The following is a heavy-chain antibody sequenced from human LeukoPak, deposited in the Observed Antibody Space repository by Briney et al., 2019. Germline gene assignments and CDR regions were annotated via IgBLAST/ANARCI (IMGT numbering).Heavy chain of an antibody. Sequence: ASVKVSCKASGYTFTSYVMHWVRQAPGQRLEWMGWINAGNGNTKYSHKFQGRVTIPRDTSASTPYMELSSQRSEDTAVYYCARDASSRWFGELDYFDYWGQGPLVTVSS. CDR3: ARDASSRWFGELDYFDY. V-gene: IGHV1-3*01. CDR1: GYTFTSYV. CDR2: INAGNGNT. J-gene: IGHJ4*02. D-gene: IGHD3-10*01.